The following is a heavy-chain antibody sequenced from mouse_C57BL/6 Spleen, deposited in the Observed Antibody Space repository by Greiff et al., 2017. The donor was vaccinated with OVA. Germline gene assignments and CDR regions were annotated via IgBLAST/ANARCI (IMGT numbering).Heavy chain of an antibody. J-gene: IGHJ4*01. CDR2: IWRGGST. Sequence: VKLVESGPGLVQPSQSLSITCTVSGFSLTSYGVHWVRQSPGKGLEWLGVIWRGGSTDYNAAFMSRLSITKDNSKSQVFFKMNSLQADDTAIYYCAKNVHYYYAMDYWGQGTSVTVSS. CDR1: GFSLTSYG. CDR3: AKNVHYYYAMDY. V-gene: IGHV2-5*01.